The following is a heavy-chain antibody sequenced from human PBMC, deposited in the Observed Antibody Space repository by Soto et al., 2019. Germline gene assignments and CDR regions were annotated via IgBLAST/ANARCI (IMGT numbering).Heavy chain of an antibody. CDR3: ARDPPAAAGTGRDAFDI. Sequence: PSETLSLTCTVSGGSISSSSYYWGWIRQPPGKGLEYIGSIYYSGSTNYNPSLKSRVTISVDTSKNQFSLKLSSVTAADTAVYYCARDPPAAAGTGRDAFDIWGQGTMVTVSS. D-gene: IGHD6-13*01. V-gene: IGHV4-39*07. J-gene: IGHJ3*02. CDR1: GGSISSSSYY. CDR2: IYYSGST.